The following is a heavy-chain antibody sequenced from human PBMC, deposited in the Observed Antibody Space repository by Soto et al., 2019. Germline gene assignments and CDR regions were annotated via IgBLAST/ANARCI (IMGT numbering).Heavy chain of an antibody. J-gene: IGHJ3*02. CDR1: GYGIRIAW. CDR3: ASDSHCDGGSGPMSGFDM. Sequence: PGESLKISWKVSGYGIRIAWGGWRRQIPWRCLEWVGIIYPGNSNTMYSPSFQGQVTISADTALSNTYLQWDTLKPSDTAIYFCASDSHCDGGSGPMSGFDMWGQGTMVTVSS. V-gene: IGHV5-51*01. CDR2: IYPGNSNT. D-gene: IGHD2-15*01.